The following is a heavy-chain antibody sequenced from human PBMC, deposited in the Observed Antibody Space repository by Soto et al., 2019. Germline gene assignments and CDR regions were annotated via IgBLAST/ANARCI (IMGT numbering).Heavy chain of an antibody. J-gene: IGHJ6*03. CDR2: IYYSGST. CDR1: GGSISSYY. D-gene: IGHD5-12*01. CDR3: ARMPDQSGYSTGDRRWYYYYYMDV. V-gene: IGHV4-59*01. Sequence: SSETLSLTCTVSGGSISSYYWSWIRQPPGKGLEWIGYIYYSGSTNYNPSLKSRVTISVDTSKNQFSLKLSSVTAADTAVYYCARMPDQSGYSTGDRRWYYYYYMDVWGKGTTVTVSS.